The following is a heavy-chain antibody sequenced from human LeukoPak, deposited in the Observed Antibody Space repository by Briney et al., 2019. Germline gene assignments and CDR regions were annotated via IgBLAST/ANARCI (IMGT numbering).Heavy chain of an antibody. V-gene: IGHV3-7*01. Sequence: GGSLRLSCAASGFTSSSYWMSWVRQAPGKGLELVANIKQDGSEKYYVDSVKGRFTISGDNAKNSLYLQMNSLRAEDTAVYYCARNQRRLDYWGQGTLVTVSS. CDR2: IKQDGSEK. J-gene: IGHJ4*02. CDR3: ARNQRRLDY. CDR1: GFTSSSYW. D-gene: IGHD1-14*01.